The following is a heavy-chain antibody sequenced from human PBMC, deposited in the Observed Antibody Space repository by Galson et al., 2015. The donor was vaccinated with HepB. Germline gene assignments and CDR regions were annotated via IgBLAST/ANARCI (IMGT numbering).Heavy chain of an antibody. CDR2: ISGSGGST. CDR1: GFTFSSYA. J-gene: IGHJ4*02. CDR3: AKDGSVYSSSWQMV. V-gene: IGHV3-23*01. D-gene: IGHD6-13*01. Sequence: SLRLSCAASGFTFSSYAMSWVRQAPGKGLEWVSAISGSGGSTYYADSVKGRFTISRDNSKNTLYLQMNSLRAEDTAVYYCAKDGSVYSSSWQMVWGQGTLVTVSS.